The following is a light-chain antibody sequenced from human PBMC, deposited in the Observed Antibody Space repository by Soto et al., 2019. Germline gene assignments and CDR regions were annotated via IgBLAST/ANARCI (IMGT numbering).Light chain of an antibody. V-gene: IGLV2-8*01. J-gene: IGLJ1*01. Sequence: QSALTQPPSASGSPGQSVTISCAGTSSDVGGYNYVSWYQQYPGKVPKLMIYEVSERPSGVPDRFSGSKSGNTAFLTXSGLQAEDEADYYCLSYADTAYVFGTGTKVPVL. CDR2: EVS. CDR3: LSYADTAYV. CDR1: SSDVGGYNY.